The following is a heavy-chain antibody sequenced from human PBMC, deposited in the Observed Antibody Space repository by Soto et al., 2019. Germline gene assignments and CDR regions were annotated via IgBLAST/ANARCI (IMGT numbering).Heavy chain of an antibody. CDR2: ISNDGTDK. Sequence: PGGSLRLSCAASGFTFSTYIMYWVRQAPGKGLEWVSLISNDGTDKYYADSVKGRFTISRDKSKNTVFLQMNSLRGDDTAMYYCARDRANILQFLELRQYHFYYGLDVWGQGTTVPVSS. V-gene: IGHV3-30*04. CDR3: ARDRANILQFLELRQYHFYYGLDV. CDR1: GFTFSTYI. D-gene: IGHD3-3*01. J-gene: IGHJ6*02.